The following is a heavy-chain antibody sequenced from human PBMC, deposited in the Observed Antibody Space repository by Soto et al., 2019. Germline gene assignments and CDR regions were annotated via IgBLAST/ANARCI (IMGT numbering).Heavy chain of an antibody. J-gene: IGHJ3*02. CDR1: GGSISSYY. CDR3: ARGGITLSAFAI. D-gene: IGHD3-3*01. V-gene: IGHV4-59*01. Sequence: PSETLSLTCTVSGGSISSYYWSWIRQPPGKGLEWIGYIYYSGSTNYNPSLKSRVTISVDTSKNQFSLKLSSVTAADTAVYYCARGGITLSAFAIWGQGTMVTVSS. CDR2: IYYSGST.